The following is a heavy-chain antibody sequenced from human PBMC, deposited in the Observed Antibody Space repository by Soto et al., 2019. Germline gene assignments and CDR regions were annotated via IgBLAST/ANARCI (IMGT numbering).Heavy chain of an antibody. Sequence: SETLSLTCTVSGASISSISTHYCSWIRQPPGKGLEWIGYISKSGSTSYNPSLQSRVIISVDTSTNQVSLNLASVTAADTAVYYCTTQGFGNLHGLVDVWGQGTTVT. V-gene: IGHV4-4*09. J-gene: IGHJ6*02. CDR1: GASISSISTHY. CDR3: TTQGFGNLHGLVDV. CDR2: ISKSGST. D-gene: IGHD3-10*01.